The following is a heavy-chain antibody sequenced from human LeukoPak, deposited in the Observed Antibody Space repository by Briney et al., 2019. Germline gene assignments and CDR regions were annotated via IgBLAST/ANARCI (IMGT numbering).Heavy chain of an antibody. CDR1: GGSFSGYY. V-gene: IGHV4-34*01. CDR3: ARSRTYYYDSSGYPHFDY. Sequence: PSETLSLTCAVYGGSFSGYYWSWIRQPPGKGLEWIGGINHSGSTNYNPSLKSRVSISVDTSKNQFSLKLSSVTAADTAVYYCARSRTYYYDSSGYPHFDYWGQGTLVTVSS. CDR2: INHSGST. J-gene: IGHJ4*02. D-gene: IGHD3-22*01.